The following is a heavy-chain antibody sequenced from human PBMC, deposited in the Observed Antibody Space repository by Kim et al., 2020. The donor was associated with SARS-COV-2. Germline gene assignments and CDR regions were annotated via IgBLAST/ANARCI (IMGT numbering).Heavy chain of an antibody. Sequence: GGSLRLSCAASGFTFSGYWMHWVRQVPGKGLVWVSGIKADGTTTNYADSVKGRFTISRDNAKNTLHLQMNSLRADDTAMYYCVRSTGTSRFYYFGMDVWGQGTMVTVSS. CDR1: GFTFSGYW. CDR3: VRSTGTSRFYYFGMDV. V-gene: IGHV3-74*01. CDR2: IKADGTTT. D-gene: IGHD1-1*01. J-gene: IGHJ6*02.